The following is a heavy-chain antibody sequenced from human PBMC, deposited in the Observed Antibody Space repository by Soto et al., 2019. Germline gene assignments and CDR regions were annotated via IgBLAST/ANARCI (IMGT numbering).Heavy chain of an antibody. D-gene: IGHD2-2*01. Sequence: QLQLQESGSGLVKPSQTLSLTCAVSGGSISSGGYSWNWIRQPPGKGLEWIGYMYHSGSTYYNPALTRRVTISVDRSKKQLSLKLSSVTAADTAGYYCARGRVVPADYWGQGTLVTVSS. CDR1: GGSISSGGYS. J-gene: IGHJ4*02. V-gene: IGHV4-30-2*01. CDR3: ARGRVVPADY. CDR2: MYHSGST.